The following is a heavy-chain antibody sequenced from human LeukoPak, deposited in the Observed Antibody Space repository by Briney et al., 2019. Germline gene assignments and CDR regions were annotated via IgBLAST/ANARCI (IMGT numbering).Heavy chain of an antibody. J-gene: IGHJ4*02. V-gene: IGHV1-2*02. CDR2: INPKSGDT. CDR1: GYTFTDYY. Sequence: ASVKVSCKASGYTFTDYYMHWVRQAPGQGLEWMGWINPKSGDTRYAQKFQGRVAITRATSISTAYMELTSLTSDDTAVYYCAREDDYYFNWGQGALVTVSS. CDR3: AREDDYYFN. D-gene: IGHD5-24*01.